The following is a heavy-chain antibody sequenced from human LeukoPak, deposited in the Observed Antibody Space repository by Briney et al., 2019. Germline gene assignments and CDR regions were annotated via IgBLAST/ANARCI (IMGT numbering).Heavy chain of an antibody. CDR3: ASHFCSGGSCYGPNWFDP. Sequence: PSETLSLTCAVYGGSFSGYYWSWIRQPPGKGLEWIGEINHNGSTNYNPSLKSRVTISVDTSKNQFSLKLSSVTAADTAVYYCASHFCSGGSCYGPNWFDPWGQGTLVTVSS. J-gene: IGHJ5*02. V-gene: IGHV4-34*01. CDR2: INHNGST. CDR1: GGSFSGYY. D-gene: IGHD2-15*01.